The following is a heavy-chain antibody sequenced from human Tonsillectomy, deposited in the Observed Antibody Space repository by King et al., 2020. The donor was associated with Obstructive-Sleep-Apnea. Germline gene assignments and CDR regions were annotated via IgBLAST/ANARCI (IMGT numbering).Heavy chain of an antibody. CDR2: INHSGST. CDR3: ARGHFGIAAAGTPYYGMDV. Sequence: VQLQQWGAGLLKPSETLSLTSTVYGGSFSGYYWTWIRQPPGQGLEWIGEINHSGSTNYNPSLKSRVTISVDTSKNQLSLNLSSVTAADTAVYYCARGHFGIAAAGTPYYGMDVWGQGTTVTVSS. J-gene: IGHJ6*02. D-gene: IGHD6-13*01. CDR1: GGSFSGYY. V-gene: IGHV4-34*01.